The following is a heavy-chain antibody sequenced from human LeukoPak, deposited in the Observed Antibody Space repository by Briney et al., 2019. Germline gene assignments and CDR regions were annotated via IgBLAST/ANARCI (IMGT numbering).Heavy chain of an antibody. CDR3: AKSISSGWYSQFYYFDY. V-gene: IGHV3-23*01. CDR2: ISGSGGST. J-gene: IGHJ4*02. D-gene: IGHD6-19*01. CDR1: GFTFSSYA. Sequence: QPGGSLRLSCAASGFTFSSYAMSWVRQAPGKGLEWVSAISGSGGSTYYADSVKGRFTISRDNSKNTLYLQMNSLRAEDTAVYYCAKSISSGWYSQFYYFDYWGQGTLVTVSS.